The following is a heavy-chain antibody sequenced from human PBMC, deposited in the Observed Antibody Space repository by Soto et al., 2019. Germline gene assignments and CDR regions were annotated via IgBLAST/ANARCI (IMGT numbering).Heavy chain of an antibody. D-gene: IGHD2-15*01. CDR3: ARYCSSVSCYDEI. CDR2: INPNSGST. V-gene: IGHV1-2*02. Sequence: RASVKVSCKASGYTFIGYYIHWVRQAPGQGLEWMGWINPNSGSTNYAQKFQGRVTMTKDTSISTTYMDLSRLISDDTAVYYCARYCSSVSCYDEIWGQGTMVP. J-gene: IGHJ3*02. CDR1: GYTFIGYY.